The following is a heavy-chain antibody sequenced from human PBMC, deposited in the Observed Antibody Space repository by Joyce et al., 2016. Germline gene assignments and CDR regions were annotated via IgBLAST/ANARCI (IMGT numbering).Heavy chain of an antibody. CDR2: INPGGGGT. CDR1: GYAFISYY. CDR3: ARALVPAAAFDF. V-gene: IGHV1-46*01. J-gene: IGHJ4*02. D-gene: IGHD2-2*01. Sequence: QVQLVQSGAEVKKPGASVRVSCKASGYAFISYYVHWERQAPGQGLDWMGIINPGGGGTNYAQKFLGRVTLNRDTSTNTVYLDLSSLRSEDTAIYYCARALVPAAAFDFWGQGTLVTVSS.